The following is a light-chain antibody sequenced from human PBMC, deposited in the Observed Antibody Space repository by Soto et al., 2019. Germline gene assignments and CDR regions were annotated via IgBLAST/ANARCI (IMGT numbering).Light chain of an antibody. CDR3: QKYNSAPLT. V-gene: IGKV1-27*01. CDR1: QGIGVY. CDR2: AAS. J-gene: IGKJ4*01. Sequence: DIQMTQSPSSVSASLGDRVTITCRASQGIGVYLAWFQQKPGNVPKLLIYAASTLQSGVPSRFSGSGSGTDYTLTMSGLQPEDVATYYCQKYNSAPLTFGGGTKVEIK.